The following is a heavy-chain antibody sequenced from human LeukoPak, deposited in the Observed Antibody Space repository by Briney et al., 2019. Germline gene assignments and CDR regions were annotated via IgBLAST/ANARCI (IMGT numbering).Heavy chain of an antibody. CDR3: ARDLWGEIAVAGTGGAFDY. CDR1: GFTFSSYA. CDR2: ISYDGSNK. J-gene: IGHJ4*02. Sequence: GRSLRLSCAASGFTFSSYAMHWVRQAPGKGLEWVAVISYDGSNKYYADSVKGRFTISRDNSKNTLYLQMNSLRAEDTAVYYCARDLWGEIAVAGTGGAFDYWGQGILVTVSS. V-gene: IGHV3-30-3*01. D-gene: IGHD6-19*01.